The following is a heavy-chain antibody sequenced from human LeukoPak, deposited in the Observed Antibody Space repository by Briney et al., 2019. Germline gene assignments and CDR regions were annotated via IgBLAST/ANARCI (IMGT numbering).Heavy chain of an antibody. CDR3: ARGVGYYDSSGQPFDY. D-gene: IGHD3-22*01. CDR1: GASISSGDYY. CDR2: IYYSGST. Sequence: SETLSLTSTVSGASISSGDYYWSWVRQPPGKGLEWIGYIYYSGSTYYNPSLKSRVTISVDTSKNQFSLKLSSVTAADTAVYYCARGVGYYDSSGQPFDYWGQGTLVTVSS. J-gene: IGHJ4*02. V-gene: IGHV4-30-4*01.